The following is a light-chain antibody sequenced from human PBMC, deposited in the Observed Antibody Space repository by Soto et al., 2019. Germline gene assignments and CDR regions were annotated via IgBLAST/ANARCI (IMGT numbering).Light chain of an antibody. CDR3: SSYTSSSTWV. CDR1: SSDVGAYNY. Sequence: QSVLTQPASVSGSPGQSITISCTGTSSDVGAYNYVSWYQQHQGKAPKLMIYEVSNRPSGVSDRFSGSRSGNTASLTISGLQAEDESDYYCSSYTSSSTWVFGGGTKLTVL. V-gene: IGLV2-14*01. CDR2: EVS. J-gene: IGLJ3*02.